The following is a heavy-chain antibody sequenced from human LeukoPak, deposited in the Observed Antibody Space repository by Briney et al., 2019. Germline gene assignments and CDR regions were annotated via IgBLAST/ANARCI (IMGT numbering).Heavy chain of an antibody. CDR2: ISGSGGST. Sequence: PGGTLRLSCAASGFTFSSYAMNWVRQAPGKGLEWVSAISGSGGSTYYADSVKGRFTISRDNSKNTLYLQMNSLRAEDTAVYYCAKVSSSWYSGGFIDYWGQGTLVTVSS. J-gene: IGHJ4*02. V-gene: IGHV3-23*01. D-gene: IGHD6-13*01. CDR3: AKVSSSWYSGGFIDY. CDR1: GFTFSSYA.